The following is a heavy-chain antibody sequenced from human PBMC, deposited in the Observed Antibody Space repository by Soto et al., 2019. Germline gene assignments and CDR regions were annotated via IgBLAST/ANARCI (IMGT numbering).Heavy chain of an antibody. D-gene: IGHD3-3*01. J-gene: IGHJ4*02. CDR2: IYYSGST. V-gene: IGHV4-59*01. Sequence: TSETLSLTCTVSGGSISSYYWSWIRQPPGKGLEWIGYIYYSGSTNYNPSLKSRVTISVDTSKNQFSLKLSSVTAADTAVYYCAAYYDFWSGYYGYIGYFDYWGQGTLVTVSS. CDR3: AAYYDFWSGYYGYIGYFDY. CDR1: GGSISSYY.